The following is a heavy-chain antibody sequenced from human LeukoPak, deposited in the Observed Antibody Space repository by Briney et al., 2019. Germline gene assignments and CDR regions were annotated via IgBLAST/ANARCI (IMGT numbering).Heavy chain of an antibody. CDR1: GFTFSSYA. V-gene: IGHV3-30*01. Sequence: SGRSLRLSCAASGFTFSSYAMHWVRQAPGKGLEWVAFVSYDGSWDSHSDSVKGRFTISRDDSKNTLYLQMTRLRAEDTAVYYCTREERGYIPAFWGQGTLVTVSS. D-gene: IGHD3-16*02. CDR3: TREERGYIPAF. J-gene: IGHJ4*02. CDR2: VSYDGSWD.